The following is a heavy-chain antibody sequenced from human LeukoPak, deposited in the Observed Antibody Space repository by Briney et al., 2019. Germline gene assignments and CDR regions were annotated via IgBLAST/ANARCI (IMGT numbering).Heavy chain of an antibody. D-gene: IGHD3-10*01. V-gene: IGHV3-66*01. J-gene: IGHJ5*01. CDR3: ARGRLGVRGADS. CDR2: IYSGGST. Sequence: GGSLRLSCAASGFTFSDYYMNWVRQAPGKGLEWVSVIYSGGSTYYADSVKGRFTISRDNSKNTLYLQMNSLRAEDTPVYYCARGRLGVRGADSWGQGTLVTVSS. CDR1: GFTFSDYY.